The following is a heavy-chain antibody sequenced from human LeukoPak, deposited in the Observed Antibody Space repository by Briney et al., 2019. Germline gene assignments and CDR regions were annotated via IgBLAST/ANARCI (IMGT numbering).Heavy chain of an antibody. CDR3: ARGDSYVQIDY. CDR2: VYYSGST. J-gene: IGHJ4*02. V-gene: IGHV4-39*01. CDR1: GGSISSRSYY. D-gene: IGHD2-21*02. Sequence: SETLSLTCTVSGGSISSRSYYWGWIRQPPGKGLEWIGSVYYSGSTNYSPSLKSRVTISVDTSKNQFSLKLSSVTAADTAVYYCARGDSYVQIDYWGQGTLVTVSS.